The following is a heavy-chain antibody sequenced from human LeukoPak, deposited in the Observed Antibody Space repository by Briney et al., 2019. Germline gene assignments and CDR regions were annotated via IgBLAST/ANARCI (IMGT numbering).Heavy chain of an antibody. CDR3: ARGFYGGYYYYYYMDV. J-gene: IGHJ6*03. Sequence: GESLKISCKGFGYRFTPYRNGWVRQMPGKGLEWMGIIYPGDSDNRYSPSFQGQVTISADRSISIAYLQWSSLKASDTAMYYCARGFYGGYYYYYYMDVWGKGTTVTVSS. D-gene: IGHD4/OR15-4a*01. V-gene: IGHV5-51*01. CDR1: GYRFTPYR. CDR2: IYPGDSDN.